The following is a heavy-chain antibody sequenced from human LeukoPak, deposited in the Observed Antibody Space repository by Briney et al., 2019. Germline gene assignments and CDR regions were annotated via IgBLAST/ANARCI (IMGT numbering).Heavy chain of an antibody. CDR2: ISYDGSNK. J-gene: IGHJ4*02. Sequence: GGSLRLSCAASGFTFSSYGMHWVRQAPGKGLEWLAVISYDGSNKYYADSVKGRFTISRDNSNNTLYLRMNSLRAEDTAVYYCAKAGGSSGWYGIDYWGQGTLVTVSS. V-gene: IGHV3-30*18. CDR3: AKAGGSSGWYGIDY. D-gene: IGHD6-19*01. CDR1: GFTFSSYG.